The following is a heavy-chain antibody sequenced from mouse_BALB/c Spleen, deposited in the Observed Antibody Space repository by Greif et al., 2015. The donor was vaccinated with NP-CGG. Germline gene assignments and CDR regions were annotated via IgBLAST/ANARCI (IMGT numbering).Heavy chain of an antibody. J-gene: IGHJ2*01. CDR3: AKGGIYDGYYLDY. CDR1: GFNIKDTY. D-gene: IGHD2-3*01. Sequence: VQLQQSGAELVKPGASVKLSCTASGFNIKDTYMHWVKQRPEQGLEWIGRIDPANGNTKYDPQFQGKATITADTSSNTAYLQLSSLTSEVTAVYYCAKGGIYDGYYLDYWGQGTTLTVSS. CDR2: IDPANGNT. V-gene: IGHV14-3*02.